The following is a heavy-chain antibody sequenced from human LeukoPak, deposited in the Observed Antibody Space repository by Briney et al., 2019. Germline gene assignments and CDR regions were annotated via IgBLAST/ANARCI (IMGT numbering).Heavy chain of an antibody. CDR1: GGSISSTNW. V-gene: IGHV4-4*02. D-gene: IGHD6-19*01. CDR3: ARRSPYSTGWSSYFDY. Sequence: SGTLSLTCAVSGGSISSTNWWSWVRQPPGKGLEWIGEIYRSGTTNYKPSLKSRVTISLDKSRNHFSLKLTSVTAADSAVYYCARRSPYSTGWSSYFDYWGQGALVTVSS. J-gene: IGHJ4*02. CDR2: IYRSGTT.